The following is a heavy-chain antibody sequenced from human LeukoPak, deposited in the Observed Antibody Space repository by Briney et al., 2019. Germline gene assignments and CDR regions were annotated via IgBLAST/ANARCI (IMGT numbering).Heavy chain of an antibody. J-gene: IGHJ4*02. CDR2: ISYDGSYI. V-gene: IGHV3-30*18. CDR1: GFTFSSCG. CDR3: AKDRSSSWAFDY. Sequence: PGGSQRLSCAASGFTFSSCGMHWVRQAPGKGLEWVALISYDGSYIHYADSVKGRFTISRDSSKNTLYLQMNSLRAEDTAVYYCAKDRSSSWAFDYWGQGTLVTVSS. D-gene: IGHD6-13*01.